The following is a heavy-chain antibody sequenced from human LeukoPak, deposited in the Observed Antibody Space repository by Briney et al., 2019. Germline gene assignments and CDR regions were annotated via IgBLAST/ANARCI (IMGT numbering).Heavy chain of an antibody. CDR3: ARQRGYSYEFDY. J-gene: IGHJ4*02. CDR1: GGSISSGGYY. Sequence: SQTLSLTCTVSGGSISSGGYYWSWIRQHPGKGLEWIGYIYYSGSTYYNPSLKSRVTISVDTSKNQFSLKLSSVTAADTAAYYCARQRGYSYEFDYWGQGTLVTVSS. D-gene: IGHD5-18*01. V-gene: IGHV4-31*03. CDR2: IYYSGST.